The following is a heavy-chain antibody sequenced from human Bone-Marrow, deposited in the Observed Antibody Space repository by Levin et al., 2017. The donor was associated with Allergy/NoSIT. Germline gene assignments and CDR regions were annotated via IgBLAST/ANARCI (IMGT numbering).Heavy chain of an antibody. CDR3: AVGTAATGVIDY. Sequence: ASVKVSCETSGNTFNIYAMNWVRQAPGQGLEWMGWINPNTKNPTYAQAFTGRFGFSFDTSVATAYLQITGLKGEDTGVYYCAVGTAATGVIDYWGQGTLVAVSS. J-gene: IGHJ4*02. CDR1: GNTFNIYA. CDR2: INPNTKNP. D-gene: IGHD1-14*01. V-gene: IGHV7-4-1*02.